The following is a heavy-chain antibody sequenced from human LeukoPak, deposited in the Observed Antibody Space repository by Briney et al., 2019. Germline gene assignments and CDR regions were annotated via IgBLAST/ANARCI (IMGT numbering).Heavy chain of an antibody. D-gene: IGHD6-19*01. J-gene: IGHJ1*01. CDR2: IYTSGST. Sequence: PSETLSLTCTVSGGSISSGSYYWSWIRQPAGKGLEWIGRIYTSGSTNYNPSLKSRVTISVDTSKNQFSLKLCSVTAADTAVYYCARVGAVAGIRYFQHWGQGTLVTVSS. CDR1: GGSISSGSYY. V-gene: IGHV4-61*02. CDR3: ARVGAVAGIRYFQH.